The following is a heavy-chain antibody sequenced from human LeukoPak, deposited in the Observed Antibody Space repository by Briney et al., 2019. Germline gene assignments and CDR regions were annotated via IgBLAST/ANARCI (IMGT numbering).Heavy chain of an antibody. Sequence: ASVKVSCKASGYTFTSYGISWVRHAPGQGLEWMGWISAYNGNTNYAQKLQGRVTMTTDTSTSTAYMELRSLRSDDTAVYYCARASYGRAYYYGMDVWGQGTTVTVSS. CDR2: ISAYNGNT. CDR3: ARASYGRAYYYGMDV. CDR1: GYTFTSYG. V-gene: IGHV1-18*01. J-gene: IGHJ6*02. D-gene: IGHD4-17*01.